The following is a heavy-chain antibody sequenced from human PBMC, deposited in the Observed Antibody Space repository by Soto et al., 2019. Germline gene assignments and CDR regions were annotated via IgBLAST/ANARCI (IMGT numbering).Heavy chain of an antibody. CDR1: GGSISSSSYY. V-gene: IGHV4-39*02. Sequence: QLQLQESGPGLVKPSETLSLTCTVSGGSISSSSYYWGWIRQPPGKGLEWIGSIYYSGNTYYTPSLKSGVTISVDTSKNQFSLKLSSVTAADTAVYYCAREGGRYCSGGSCQVDYWGQGTLVTVSS. D-gene: IGHD2-15*01. J-gene: IGHJ4*02. CDR2: IYYSGNT. CDR3: AREGGRYCSGGSCQVDY.